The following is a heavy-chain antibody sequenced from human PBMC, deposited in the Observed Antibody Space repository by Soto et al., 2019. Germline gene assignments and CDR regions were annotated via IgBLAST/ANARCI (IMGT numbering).Heavy chain of an antibody. CDR1: GYTFTSHD. D-gene: IGHD6-13*01. CDR3: VRDRFLAAAGSYYGMDV. J-gene: IGHJ6*02. CDR2: MNPNSGNS. V-gene: IGHV1-8*01. Sequence: ASVKVSCKASGYTFTSHDINWVRQATGQGFEWMGWMNPNSGNSGYAQRFQDRITLTRNTSTSTAYMELSSLRSEDTAVYYCVRDRFLAAAGSYYGMDVWGQGTTVTVSS.